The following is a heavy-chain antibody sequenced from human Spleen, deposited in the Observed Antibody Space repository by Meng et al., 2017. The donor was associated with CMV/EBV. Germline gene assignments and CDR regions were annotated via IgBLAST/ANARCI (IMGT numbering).Heavy chain of an antibody. Sequence: SSNTCWGWVRQPPGKRLQWIGEIYPSGTTNYHPSLKRRVPVSVDKSKNRFSLKLSSVTAADTAVYYCARLHYYDSSGWNWFDPWGQGTLVTVSS. J-gene: IGHJ5*02. V-gene: IGHV4-4*02. CDR2: IYPSGTT. CDR3: ARLHYYDSSGWNWFDP. CDR1: SSNTC. D-gene: IGHD3-22*01.